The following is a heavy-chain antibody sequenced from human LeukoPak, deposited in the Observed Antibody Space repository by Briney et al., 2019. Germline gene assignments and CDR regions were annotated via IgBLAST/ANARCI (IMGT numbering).Heavy chain of an antibody. CDR1: GGSISGSINY. Sequence: KPSETLSLTCTVSGGSISGSINYWGWIRQPPGKGLEWSGSVYHSGSTNCNPSLKSRVTISVDTSKNQFSLKLTSVTAADTTVYYCARQRGSPYSGSYYYFDYWGQGTLVTVSS. CDR2: VYHSGST. V-gene: IGHV4-39*01. CDR3: ARQRGSPYSGSYYYFDY. J-gene: IGHJ4*02. D-gene: IGHD1-26*01.